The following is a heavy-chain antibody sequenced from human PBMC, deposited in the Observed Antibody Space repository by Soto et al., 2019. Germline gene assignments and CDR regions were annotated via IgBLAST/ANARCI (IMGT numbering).Heavy chain of an antibody. D-gene: IGHD3-16*02. CDR3: AKDRPRLTQQIVDVY. CDR2: ISAYTDYT. Sequence: QIQLVQSGAEVKKPGASVKVSCKASGYTFTDHGISWVRQALGQGREWVGWISAYTDYTDYAQKFRGRVTMTTDKSTNTAYMELRSLTSDDTAVYSCAKDRPRLTQQIVDVYWGQGTVVTVSS. J-gene: IGHJ4*02. CDR1: GYTFTDHG. V-gene: IGHV1-18*01.